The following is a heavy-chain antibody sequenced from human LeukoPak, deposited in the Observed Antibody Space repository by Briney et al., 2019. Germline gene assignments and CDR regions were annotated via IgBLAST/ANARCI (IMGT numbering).Heavy chain of an antibody. J-gene: IGHJ6*02. V-gene: IGHV4-59*01. CDR2: IYYSGST. CDR1: GGSISSYY. CDR3: ARGVAAAAPYYYYGMDV. Sequence: PSETLSLTCTVSGGSISSYYWSWIRQPPGKGLEWIGYIYYSGSTNYNPSLKSRVTISVDTSKNQFSLELSSVTAADTAVYYCARGVAAAAPYYYYGMDVWGQGTTVTVSS. D-gene: IGHD6-13*01.